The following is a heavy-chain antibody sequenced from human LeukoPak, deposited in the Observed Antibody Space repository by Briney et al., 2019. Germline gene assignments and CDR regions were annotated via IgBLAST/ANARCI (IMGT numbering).Heavy chain of an antibody. D-gene: IGHD4-17*01. CDR1: GFTFSSYA. V-gene: IGHV3-30-3*01. CDR2: ISYDGSNK. J-gene: IGHJ2*01. CDR3: ARRTVTRDWYFDL. Sequence: PGRSLRLSCAASGFTFSSYAMHWVRQAPGKGLEWVAVISYDGSNKYYADSVKGRFTISRDNAKNSLYLQMNSLRAEDTAVYYCARRTVTRDWYFDLWGRGTLVTVSS.